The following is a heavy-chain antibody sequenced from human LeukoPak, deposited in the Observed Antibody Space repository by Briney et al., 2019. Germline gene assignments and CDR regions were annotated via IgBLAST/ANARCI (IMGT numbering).Heavy chain of an antibody. J-gene: IGHJ4*02. Sequence: PGGSLRLSCAASQFTFSNYAMSWVRQAPGKGLEWVSAISGSGNTTYFGDSVTGRFTISRDNPKNTVYLQMNSLRAEDTAVYYCAKGGVGAEIDYWGQGTLVTVS. CDR1: QFTFSNYA. D-gene: IGHD1-26*01. CDR3: AKGGVGAEIDY. CDR2: ISGSGNTT. V-gene: IGHV3-23*01.